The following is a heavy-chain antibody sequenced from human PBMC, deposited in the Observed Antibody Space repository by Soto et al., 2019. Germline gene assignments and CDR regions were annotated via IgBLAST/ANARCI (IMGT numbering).Heavy chain of an antibody. D-gene: IGHD1-1*01. CDR1: GFTFSSYW. J-gene: IGHJ6*02. V-gene: IGHV3-74*03. Sequence: PGGSLRLSCAASGFTFSSYWMHWVRQVPGKGLVWVSHIDSDGNSKTYADSVKGRFTISRDNAKNTVYLQMNSLRAEDTAVYYCARDLRSTTYYGMDVWGQGTTVTVSS. CDR2: IDSDGNSK. CDR3: ARDLRSTTYYGMDV.